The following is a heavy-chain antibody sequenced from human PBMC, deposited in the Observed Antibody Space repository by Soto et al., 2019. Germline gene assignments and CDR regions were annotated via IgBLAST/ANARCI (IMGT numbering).Heavy chain of an antibody. CDR1: GGSFSGYY. V-gene: IGHV4-34*01. J-gene: IGHJ6*02. CDR3: ARGPIYYGSGSYYPVGYGMDV. Sequence: PSETLSLTCAVYGGSFSGYYWSWIRQPPGKGLEWIGEINHSGSTNYNPSLKSRVTISVDTSKNQFSLKLSSVTAADTAVYYCARGPIYYGSGSYYPVGYGMDVWGQGTTVTISS. D-gene: IGHD3-10*01. CDR2: INHSGST.